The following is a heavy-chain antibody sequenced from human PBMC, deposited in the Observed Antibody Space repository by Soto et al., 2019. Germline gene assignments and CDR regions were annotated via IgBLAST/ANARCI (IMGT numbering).Heavy chain of an antibody. V-gene: IGHV1-69*01. J-gene: IGHJ4*02. CDR2: IIPIFGTA. D-gene: IGHD3-22*01. Sequence: QVHLVLSGAEVKKPGSSVKVSCKASGGTFSSYAISWVGQAPGQGLEWMGGIIPIFGTANYAQKFQGRVTITADESTSSAYMELSSLRSEDTAVYYCATRAPYYFDSSGYLGYWRQGTLITVSS. CDR1: GGTFSSYA. CDR3: ATRAPYYFDSSGYLGY.